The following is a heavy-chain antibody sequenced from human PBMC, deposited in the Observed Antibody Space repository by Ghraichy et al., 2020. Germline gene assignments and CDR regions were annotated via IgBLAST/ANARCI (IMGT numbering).Heavy chain of an antibody. D-gene: IGHD3-9*01. Sequence: GGSLRLSCAASGFTYSSYGMHCVRQAPGKGMEWVAVISYDGSNKYYADSVKGRFIISRDNSKNTLYLQMNSLRAEDTAVYYCAMSKLGDILTGYWAYFDYWGQGTLVTVSS. CDR3: AMSKLGDILTGYWAYFDY. V-gene: IGHV3-30*03. CDR2: ISYDGSNK. CDR1: GFTYSSYG. J-gene: IGHJ4*02.